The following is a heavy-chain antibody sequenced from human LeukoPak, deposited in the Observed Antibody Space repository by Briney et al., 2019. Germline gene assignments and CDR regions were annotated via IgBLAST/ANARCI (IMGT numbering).Heavy chain of an antibody. CDR3: ARDMGYCSSTSCYKEHDGVY. CDR1: GGTFSSYG. V-gene: IGHV1-69*13. Sequence: RASVKVSCKASGGTFSSYGISWVRQAPGQGLEWMGGIIPIFGTANYAQKFQGRVTITADESTSTAYMELSSLRSEDTAVYYCARDMGYCSSTSCYKEHDGVYWGQGTLVTVSS. J-gene: IGHJ4*02. D-gene: IGHD2-2*02. CDR2: IIPIFGTA.